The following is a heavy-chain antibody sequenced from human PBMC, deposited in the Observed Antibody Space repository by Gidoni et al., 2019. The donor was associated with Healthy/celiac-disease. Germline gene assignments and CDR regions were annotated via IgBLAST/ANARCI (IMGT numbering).Heavy chain of an antibody. D-gene: IGHD5-12*01. CDR1: GYSFTSYW. V-gene: IGHV5-51*01. CDR2: IYPGDSDT. J-gene: IGHJ3*02. Sequence: EVQLVQSGAEVKKPGESLKISCTGSGYSFTSYWIGWVRQMPGKGLEWMGIIYPGDSDTRYSPSFQGQVTISADKSISTAYLQWSSLKASDTAMYYCARTVATTLGIDAFDIWGQGTMVTVSS. CDR3: ARTVATTLGIDAFDI.